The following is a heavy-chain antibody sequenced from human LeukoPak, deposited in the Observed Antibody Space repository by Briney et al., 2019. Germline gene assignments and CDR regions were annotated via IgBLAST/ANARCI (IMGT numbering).Heavy chain of an antibody. CDR3: ARAKRNGFDI. J-gene: IGHJ3*02. V-gene: IGHV3-48*01. CDR1: GFTFSSYE. Sequence: GGSLRLSCAASGFTFSSYEMNWVRQAPGKGLEWVSYIRSSSTTIYYADSVKGRFTISRDNAKNSLYLQMNSRRAEDTAVYYCARAKRNGFDIWGQGTMVTVSS. CDR2: IRSSSTTI.